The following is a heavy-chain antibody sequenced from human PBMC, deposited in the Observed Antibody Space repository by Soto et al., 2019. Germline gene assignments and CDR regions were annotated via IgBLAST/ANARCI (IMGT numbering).Heavy chain of an antibody. V-gene: IGHV1-69*01. D-gene: IGHD3-16*02. CDR3: ATYYDYFGGSYRPDYFDY. Sequence: QVQLVQSGAEVKKPGSSVKVSCKASGGTFSSYAISWVRQAPGQGLEWMGGIIPIFGTANYAQKFQGRVTITADESTSTAYLELSSLRSEDTAVYYCATYYDYFGGSYRPDYFDYCGHGPLVTVSS. CDR2: IIPIFGTA. CDR1: GGTFSSYA. J-gene: IGHJ4*01.